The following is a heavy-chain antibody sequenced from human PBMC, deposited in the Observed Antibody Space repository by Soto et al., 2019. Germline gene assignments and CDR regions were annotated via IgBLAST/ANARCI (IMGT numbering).Heavy chain of an antibody. Sequence: GGSLRLSCAASGFTFSSYEMNWVRQAPGKGLVWVSYISSSGRTIYYADSVKGRFTISRDNVKNSLYLQMSSLRAEGEAVYFCASNDYWRPHHFSGLHEWGQGTTVTVSS. D-gene: IGHD4-17*01. CDR1: GFTFSSYE. V-gene: IGHV3-48*03. CDR2: ISSSGRTI. CDR3: ASNDYWRPHHFSGLHE. J-gene: IGHJ6*02.